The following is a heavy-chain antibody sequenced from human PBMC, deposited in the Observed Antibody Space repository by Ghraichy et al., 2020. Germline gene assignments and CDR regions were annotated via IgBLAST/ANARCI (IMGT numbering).Heavy chain of an antibody. Sequence: ASVKVSCKASGSTFTGHYTHWVRQAPGQGLEWMGWINPNSGGTNYAQKFQGRVTMTRDTSISTAYMELSRLRSDDTAVYYCARADCSGGSCYSDYYYYYYYMDVWGKGTTVTVSS. J-gene: IGHJ6*03. V-gene: IGHV1-2*02. D-gene: IGHD2-15*01. CDR1: GSTFTGHY. CDR3: ARADCSGGSCYSDYYYYYYYMDV. CDR2: INPNSGGT.